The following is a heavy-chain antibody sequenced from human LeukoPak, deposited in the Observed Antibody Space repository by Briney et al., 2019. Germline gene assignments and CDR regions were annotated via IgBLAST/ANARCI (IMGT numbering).Heavy chain of an antibody. CDR3: ARGVVVVPAAIGGEGDYYYMDV. CDR2: FDPADDKT. D-gene: IGHD2-2*02. V-gene: IGHV1-24*01. CDR1: GYSLTELS. Sequence: GASVKVSCKVSGYSLTELSMHWVRQAPGKGLEWMGGFDPADDKTIFAQKFQGRVTITADESTSTAYMELSSLRSEDTAVYYCARGVVVVPAAIGGEGDYYYMDVWGKGTTVTVSS. J-gene: IGHJ6*03.